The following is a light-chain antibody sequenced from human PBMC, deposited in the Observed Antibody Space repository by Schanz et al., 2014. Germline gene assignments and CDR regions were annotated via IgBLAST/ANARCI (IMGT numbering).Light chain of an antibody. Sequence: QSALTQPPSASGSPGQSVTISCTGTSSDVGAYNFVSWYEQHPGKAPKLMINEVNKRPSGVAYRFSGSKSGVTASLTISGLQAEDEADYYCSSYTSSSTPLVFGGGTKLTVL. CDR2: EVN. V-gene: IGLV2-14*01. CDR3: SSYTSSSTPLV. J-gene: IGLJ3*02. CDR1: SSDVGAYNF.